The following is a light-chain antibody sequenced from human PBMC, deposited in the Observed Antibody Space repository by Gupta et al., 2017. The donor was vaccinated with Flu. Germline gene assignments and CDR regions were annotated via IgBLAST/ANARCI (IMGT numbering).Light chain of an antibody. CDR1: SSDVGSYNL. Sequence: QSALTQPASVSGSPGPSITISCTGTSSDVGSYNLVSWYQQHPGKAPKLMIYEGSKRPSGVSNRFSGSKSGNTASLTXSXLQAEDXADYYCCSYAGSSTWVFGGGTKLTVL. CDR2: EGS. J-gene: IGLJ3*02. V-gene: IGLV2-23*01. CDR3: CSYAGSSTWV.